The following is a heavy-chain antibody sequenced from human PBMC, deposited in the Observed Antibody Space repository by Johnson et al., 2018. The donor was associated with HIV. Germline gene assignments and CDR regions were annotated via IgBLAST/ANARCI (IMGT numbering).Heavy chain of an antibody. D-gene: IGHD1-26*01. Sequence: VQLVESGGGVVQPGRSLRLSCAASGFTFSNYWMSWVRQAPGKGLEWLANIKEDGSEDYYVDSVKGRFTISRDNAKNSLYLQINSVRAEDTAGYYCAREACGRYPDAFDIWGQGTMVTVSS. J-gene: IGHJ3*02. V-gene: IGHV3-7*01. CDR2: IKEDGSED. CDR1: GFTFSNYW. CDR3: AREACGRYPDAFDI.